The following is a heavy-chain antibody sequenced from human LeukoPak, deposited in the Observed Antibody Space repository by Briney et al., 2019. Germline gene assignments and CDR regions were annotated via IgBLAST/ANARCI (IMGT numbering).Heavy chain of an antibody. CDR2: IIPIFGTA. CDR3: ARLPSYGHRRGFDY. V-gene: IGHV1-69*13. CDR1: GGTFSSYA. J-gene: IGHJ4*02. D-gene: IGHD5-18*01. Sequence: SVKVSCKASGGTFSSYANSWVRQAPGQGLEWMGGIIPIFGTANYAQKFQGRVTITADESTSTAYMELSSLRSEDTAVYYCARLPSYGHRRGFDYWGQGTLVTVSS.